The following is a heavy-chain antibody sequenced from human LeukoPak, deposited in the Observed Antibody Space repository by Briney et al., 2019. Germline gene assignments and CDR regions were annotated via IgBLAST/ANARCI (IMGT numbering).Heavy chain of an antibody. Sequence: SETLFLTCAVSGYSISSGYYWGWIRQPPGKGLEWIGSIYHSGSTYYNPSLKSRVAISVDTSKNQFSLKLSSVTAADTAVYYCARGGGYDEYYYYYYMDVWGKGTTVTVSS. V-gene: IGHV4-38-2*01. CDR1: GYSISSGYY. CDR2: IYHSGST. CDR3: ARGGGYDEYYYYYYMDV. D-gene: IGHD5-12*01. J-gene: IGHJ6*03.